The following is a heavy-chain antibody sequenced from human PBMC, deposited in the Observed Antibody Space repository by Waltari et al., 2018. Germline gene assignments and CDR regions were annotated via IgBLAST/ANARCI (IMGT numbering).Heavy chain of an antibody. CDR3: ATTSWIVGATHDAFDI. J-gene: IGHJ3*02. CDR2: FDPEDGET. V-gene: IGHV1-24*01. CDR1: GYTLTELS. D-gene: IGHD1-26*01. Sequence: QVQLVQSGAEVKKPGASVKVSCKVSGYTLTELSKHWVRHAPGKGLEWMGGFDPEDGETIYAQKFQGRVTMTEDTSTDTAYMELSSLRSEDTAVYYCATTSWIVGATHDAFDIWGQGTMVTVSS.